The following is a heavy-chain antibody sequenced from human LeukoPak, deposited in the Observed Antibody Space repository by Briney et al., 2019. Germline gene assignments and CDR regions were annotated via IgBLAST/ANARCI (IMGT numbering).Heavy chain of an antibody. CDR1: GASISPYY. V-gene: IGHV4-59*01. D-gene: IGHD5-12*01. CDR3: ARGTKTGNTGYDWDY. Sequence: SETLSLTCTVSGASISPYYWSWIRQPPGRGLEYIGYTYYSGSTNYNPSLKSRVTISVDTSANQFSLKLSSVTAADTAVYYCARGTKTGNTGYDWDYWGQGSVVTVSS. J-gene: IGHJ4*02. CDR2: TYYSGST.